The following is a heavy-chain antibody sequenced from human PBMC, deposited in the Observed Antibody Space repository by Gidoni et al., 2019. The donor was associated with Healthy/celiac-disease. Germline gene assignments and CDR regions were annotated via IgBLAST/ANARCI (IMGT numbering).Heavy chain of an antibody. D-gene: IGHD1-26*01. V-gene: IGHV1-46*01. Sequence: QVQLVQSGAEVKKPGASVKVSCKASGYPFTSYYMHWVRQAPGQGLEWMGIKNPSGGSTSYAQKFQGRVTMTRDTSTSTVYMELSSLRSEDTAVYYCARDGNLNYGMDVWGQGTTVTVSS. CDR3: ARDGNLNYGMDV. J-gene: IGHJ6*02. CDR1: GYPFTSYY. CDR2: KNPSGGST.